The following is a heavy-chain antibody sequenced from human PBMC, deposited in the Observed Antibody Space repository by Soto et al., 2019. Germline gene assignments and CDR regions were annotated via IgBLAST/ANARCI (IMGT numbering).Heavy chain of an antibody. Sequence: QITLKESGPTLVQPTQTLTLTCTFSGFSLSTSGVGVGWIRQPPGKALEWLALIYWDDDKRYSPSLKSRLTSTRDTSKDEVVLTMTDLDPVDTATYYCAHTRAGTVSDSYYLHFCGQGTLVTVSS. V-gene: IGHV2-5*02. CDR1: GFSLSTSGVG. CDR2: IYWDDDK. CDR3: AHTRAGTVSDSYYLHF. D-gene: IGHD2-21*01. J-gene: IGHJ4*02.